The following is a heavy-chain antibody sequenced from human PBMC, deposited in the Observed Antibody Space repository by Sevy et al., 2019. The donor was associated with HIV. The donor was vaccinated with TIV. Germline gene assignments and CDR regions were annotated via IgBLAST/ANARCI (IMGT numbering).Heavy chain of an antibody. CDR1: GYTFTSYD. D-gene: IGHD3-22*01. CDR2: MNSNSGNT. Sequence: ASVKVSCKASGYTFTSYDINWVRQATGQGLEWMGWMNSNSGNTGYAQKFQDRVTMTRNTSISTAYMELSSLRSEDTAVYYCARYYYDSSGYYDYNGMDVWGQGTTVTVSS. J-gene: IGHJ6*02. V-gene: IGHV1-8*01. CDR3: ARYYYDSSGYYDYNGMDV.